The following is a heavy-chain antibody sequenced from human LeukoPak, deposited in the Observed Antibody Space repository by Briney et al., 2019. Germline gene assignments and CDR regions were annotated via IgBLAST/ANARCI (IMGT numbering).Heavy chain of an antibody. CDR3: ARSQGETTFDY. Sequence: GGSLRLSCAASRFTFRNYGMHWVRQAPGKGLEWVAVIWYDGSKKYYVDSVKGRFTISRDNSKNTVHLEMNSLRVEDTAVYYCARSQGETTFDYWGQGTLVTVSS. CDR2: IWYDGSKK. CDR1: RFTFRNYG. D-gene: IGHD1-7*01. V-gene: IGHV3-33*01. J-gene: IGHJ4*02.